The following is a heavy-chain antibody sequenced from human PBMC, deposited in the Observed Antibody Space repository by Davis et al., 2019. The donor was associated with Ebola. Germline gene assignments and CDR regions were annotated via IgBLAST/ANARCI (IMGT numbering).Heavy chain of an antibody. V-gene: IGHV3-23*01. CDR2: ISGSGGST. CDR3: ANQELLHYGMDV. D-gene: IGHD3-10*01. CDR1: GFTFSSYA. Sequence: PGGSLRLSCAASGFTFSSYAMSWVRQAPGKGLEWVSTISGSGGSTYYADSVKGRFAISRDNSKNTLYLQMNSLRAEDTAVYYCANQELLHYGMDVWGQGTLVTVAS. J-gene: IGHJ6*02.